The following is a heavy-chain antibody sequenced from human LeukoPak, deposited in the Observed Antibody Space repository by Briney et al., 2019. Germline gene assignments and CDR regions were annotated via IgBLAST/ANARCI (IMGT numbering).Heavy chain of an antibody. CDR1: GFTFSNAW. Sequence: GGSLRLSCAASGFTFSNAWMSWVRQAPVKGLEWVGRIKSKTDGGTTDYAAPVKGRFTISRDDSKNTLYLQMNSLKTEDTDVYYCAKNPDVYYDFWSALAYFDYWGQGTLVTVSS. J-gene: IGHJ4*02. CDR3: AKNPDVYYDFWSALAYFDY. V-gene: IGHV3-15*01. D-gene: IGHD3-3*01. CDR2: IKSKTDGGTT.